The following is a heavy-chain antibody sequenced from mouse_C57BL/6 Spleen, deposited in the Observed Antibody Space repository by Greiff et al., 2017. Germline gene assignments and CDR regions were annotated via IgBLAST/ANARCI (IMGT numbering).Heavy chain of an antibody. CDR2: IYPGDGDT. V-gene: IGHV1-82*01. CDR3: ARGETAGSGDY. CDR1: GYAFSSSW. J-gene: IGHJ2*01. D-gene: IGHD3-3*01. Sequence: VQLQQSGPELVKPGASVKISCKASGYAFSSSWMNWVKQRPGKGLEWIGRIYPGDGDTNYNGKFKGKATLTADKSSSTAYMQLSSLTSEDSAVYFCARGETAGSGDYWGQGTTLTVSS.